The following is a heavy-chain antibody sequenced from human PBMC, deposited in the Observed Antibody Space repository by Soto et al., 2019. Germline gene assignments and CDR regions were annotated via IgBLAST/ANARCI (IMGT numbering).Heavy chain of an antibody. CDR1: GYTFTSYG. Sequence: QVPLVQSGAEVRKTGAGVKVACKASGYTFTSYGISWVRQAAGQGLEWMGWISAYNGNTNYAQKLQGRVTMTTDTSTSTAYMELRSLRSDDTAVYYCARLRTLPTQSWFDPWGQGTLVTVSS. CDR3: ARLRTLPTQSWFDP. V-gene: IGHV1-18*01. CDR2: ISAYNGNT. D-gene: IGHD4-17*01. J-gene: IGHJ5*02.